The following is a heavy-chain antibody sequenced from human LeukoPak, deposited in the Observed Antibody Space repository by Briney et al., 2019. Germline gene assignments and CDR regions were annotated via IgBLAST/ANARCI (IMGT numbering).Heavy chain of an antibody. CDR2: INHSGST. V-gene: IGHV4-34*01. Sequence: GSLRLSCAASGFTFSSYAMSWVRQPPGKGLEWIGDINHSGSTNYNPSLKSRVTISVDTSKNQFSLKLSSVTAADTAVYYCARLGPGIVGAIFQHYYYYMDVWGKGTTVTISS. D-gene: IGHD1-26*01. CDR3: ARLGPGIVGAIFQHYYYYMDV. CDR1: GFTFSSYA. J-gene: IGHJ6*03.